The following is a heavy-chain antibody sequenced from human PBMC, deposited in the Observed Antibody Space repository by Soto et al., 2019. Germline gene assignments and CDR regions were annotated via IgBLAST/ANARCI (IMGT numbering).Heavy chain of an antibody. CDR2: INPSGGST. V-gene: IGHV1-46*01. CDR3: ARELYSSVRFDP. CDR1: GYTFTSYY. J-gene: IGHJ5*02. Sequence: ASVKVSCKASGYTFTSYYMHWVRQAPGQGLEWMGIINPSGGSTTYAQNFQGRVTMTRDTSTSTVYMELSSLRSEDTAVYYCARELYSSVRFDPWGQGTLVTVSS. D-gene: IGHD6-25*01.